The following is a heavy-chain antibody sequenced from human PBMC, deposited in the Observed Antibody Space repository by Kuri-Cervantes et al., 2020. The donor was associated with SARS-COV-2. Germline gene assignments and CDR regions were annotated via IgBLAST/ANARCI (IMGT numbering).Heavy chain of an antibody. CDR3: AREGYYDSSGNYAATGMDV. J-gene: IGHJ6*03. CDR2: ISYDGSNK. D-gene: IGHD3-22*01. Sequence: GESLKISCAASGFTFSSYAMHWVRQAPGKGLEWVAVISYDGSNKCYADSVKGRFTISRDNSKNTLYLQMNSLRSEDTAVYYCAREGYYDSSGNYAATGMDVWGKGTTVTVSS. V-gene: IGHV3-30-3*01. CDR1: GFTFSSYA.